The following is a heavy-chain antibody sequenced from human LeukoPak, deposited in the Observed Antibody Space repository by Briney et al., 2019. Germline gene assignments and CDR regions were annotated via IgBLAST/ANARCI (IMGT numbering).Heavy chain of an antibody. V-gene: IGHV3-23*01. CDR1: GFTFSSYA. J-gene: IGHJ5*02. Sequence: GGSLRLSCAASGFTFSSYAMSWVRQAPGKGLEWVSGISGSGGSTYYADSVKGRFTISRDNSKNTLYLQMNSLRAEDTAVYYCAKDQARFLEWLLNWFDPWGQGTLVTVSS. CDR2: ISGSGGST. CDR3: AKDQARFLEWLLNWFDP. D-gene: IGHD3-3*01.